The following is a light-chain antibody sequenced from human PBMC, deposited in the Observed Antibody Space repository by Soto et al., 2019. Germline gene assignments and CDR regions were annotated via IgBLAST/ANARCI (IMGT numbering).Light chain of an antibody. Sequence: EVMLTQSPGTLSLSPGERATLSCRASQSVSSNYVAWYQQKPGQAPRLLIFDTSTRATGIPDRFSGSGSGTDFILTISRLDPEDFAVYYCQLYDNSLYTFGQGTKLEIK. CDR3: QLYDNSLYT. CDR2: DTS. J-gene: IGKJ2*01. CDR1: QSVSSNY. V-gene: IGKV3-20*01.